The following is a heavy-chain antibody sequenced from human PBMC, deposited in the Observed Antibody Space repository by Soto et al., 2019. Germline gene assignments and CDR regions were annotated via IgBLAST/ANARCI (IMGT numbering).Heavy chain of an antibody. CDR1: GFTFSSYE. CDR3: ARLAAGHYYYYGMAV. J-gene: IGHJ6*02. D-gene: IGHD6-25*01. V-gene: IGHV3-48*03. Sequence: EVQLVESGGGLVQPGGSLRLSCAASGFTFSSYEMNWVRQAPGKGLEWVSYISSSGSTIYYADSVKGRFTISRDNAKNSMYRQMNSLTAEDTAVYYCARLAAGHYYYYGMAVWGQGTTVTVSS. CDR2: ISSSGSTI.